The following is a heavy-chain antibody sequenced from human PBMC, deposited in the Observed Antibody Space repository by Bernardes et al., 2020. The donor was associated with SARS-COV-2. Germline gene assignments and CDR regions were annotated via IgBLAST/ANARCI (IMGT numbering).Heavy chain of an antibody. Sequence: SLRLSCAASGFTVSTYWMHWVRQGPGEGLVWVSRINSDGSNRIYADSVKGRFTISSDSSKNTLYLQMNSLRVEDTGVYYCARKTGHDYGMDVWGQGTTVAVSS. CDR2: INSDGSNR. CDR3: ARKTGHDYGMDV. CDR1: GFTVSTYW. J-gene: IGHJ6*02. V-gene: IGHV3-74*01.